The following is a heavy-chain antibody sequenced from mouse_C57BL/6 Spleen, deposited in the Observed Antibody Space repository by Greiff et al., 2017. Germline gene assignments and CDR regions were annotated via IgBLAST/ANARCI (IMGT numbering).Heavy chain of an antibody. D-gene: IGHD4-1*01. CDR3: ARGWDRCFDV. Sequence: VQLQQSGAELVKPGASVKISCKASGYAFSSYWMNWVKQRPGKGLEWIGQIYPGDGDTNYNGKFKGKASLTADKSSSTDYMQLSSLTSETSAVYCCARGWDRCFDVWGTGTTVTVSS. J-gene: IGHJ1*03. CDR2: IYPGDGDT. CDR1: GYAFSSYW. V-gene: IGHV1-80*01.